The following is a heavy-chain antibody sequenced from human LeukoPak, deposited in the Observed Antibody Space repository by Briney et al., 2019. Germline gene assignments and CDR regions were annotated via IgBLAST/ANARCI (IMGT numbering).Heavy chain of an antibody. CDR2: ISFDGNTK. CDR3: ARAMVRGVPFDY. D-gene: IGHD3-10*01. V-gene: IGHV3-30-3*01. J-gene: IGHJ4*02. Sequence: PGRSLRLSCAASGSAFSTYAMHWVRQAPGKGLEWLAVISFDGNTKYYADSAKGRFTISRDNSKNTLYVQISSLRVEDTAVYYCARAMVRGVPFDYWGQGTLVTVSS. CDR1: GSAFSTYA.